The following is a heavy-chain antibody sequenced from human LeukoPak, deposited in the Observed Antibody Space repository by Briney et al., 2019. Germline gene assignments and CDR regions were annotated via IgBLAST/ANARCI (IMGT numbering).Heavy chain of an antibody. D-gene: IGHD2-2*01. Sequence: SETLSLTCSVSGGSISGYYWSWIRQPPGKGLEWIGYIYYSGSTNYNPSLKSRVTISVHTSTNQFSLKLTSGTAADTAVYYCARQSLVKYQLLLSWFDPWGQGTLVTVSS. CDR2: IYYSGST. V-gene: IGHV4-59*08. J-gene: IGHJ5*02. CDR1: GGSISGYY. CDR3: ARQSLVKYQLLLSWFDP.